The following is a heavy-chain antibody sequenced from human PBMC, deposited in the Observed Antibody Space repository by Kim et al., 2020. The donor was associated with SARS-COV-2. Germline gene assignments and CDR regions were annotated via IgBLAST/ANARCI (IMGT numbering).Heavy chain of an antibody. CDR3: ARAGVASDRYSGYDPYYYYGMDV. D-gene: IGHD5-12*01. V-gene: IGHV4-59*01. Sequence: SETLSLTCTVSGGSISSYYWSWIRQPPGKGLEWIGYIYYSGSTNYNPSLKSRVTISVDTSKNQFSLKLSSVTAADTAVYYCARAGVASDRYSGYDPYYYYGMDVWGQGTTVTVSS. J-gene: IGHJ6*02. CDR2: IYYSGST. CDR1: GGSISSYY.